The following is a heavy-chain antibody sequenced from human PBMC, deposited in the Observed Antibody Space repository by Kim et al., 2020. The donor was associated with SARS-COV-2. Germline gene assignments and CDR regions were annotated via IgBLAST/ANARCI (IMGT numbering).Heavy chain of an antibody. CDR1: GYTFTSYA. V-gene: IGHV1-3*01. J-gene: IGHJ5*02. Sequence: ASVKVSCKASGYTFTSYAMHWVRQAPGQRLEWMGWINAGNGNTKYSQKFQGRVTITRDTSASTAYMELSSLRSEDTAVYYCARGHITIFGVVRMGGDWFDPWGQGTLVTVSS. CDR3: ARGHITIFGVVRMGGDWFDP. CDR2: INAGNGNT. D-gene: IGHD3-3*01.